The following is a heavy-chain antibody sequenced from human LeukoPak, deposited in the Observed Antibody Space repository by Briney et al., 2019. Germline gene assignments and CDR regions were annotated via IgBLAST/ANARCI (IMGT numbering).Heavy chain of an antibody. CDR2: LAYDGSNK. V-gene: IGHV3-30-3*01. CDR3: ARVPSTVTPFFDY. D-gene: IGHD4-17*01. Sequence: GGSLRLSCAASGFTFSNYAMHWVRQAPGKGLEWVAVLAYDGSNKYYADSVKGRFTISRDNSKNTLYLQMNSLRAEDTAVYYCARVPSTVTPFFDYWGQGTLVTVSS. J-gene: IGHJ4*02. CDR1: GFTFSNYA.